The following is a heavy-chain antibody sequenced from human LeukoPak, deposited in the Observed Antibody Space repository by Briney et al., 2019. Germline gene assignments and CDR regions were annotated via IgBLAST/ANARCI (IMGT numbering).Heavy chain of an antibody. V-gene: IGHV5-51*01. D-gene: IGHD3-9*01. CDR3: ARPTYYDILTGYYTGAFDI. J-gene: IGHJ3*02. CDR2: IYPGDSDT. CDR1: GDSFSRYW. Sequence: GESLKISCKGSGDSFSRYWIGWVRQTPGKGLEWMGMIYPGDSDTRYSPSFQGQVTISADKSISTAYLQWSSLKASDTAIYYCARPTYYDILTGYYTGAFDIWGQGTMVTVSS.